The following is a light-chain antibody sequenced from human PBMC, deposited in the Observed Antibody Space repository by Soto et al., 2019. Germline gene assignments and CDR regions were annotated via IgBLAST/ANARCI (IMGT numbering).Light chain of an antibody. J-gene: IGKJ1*01. CDR3: QQYGSSPRT. CDR2: GAS. V-gene: IGKV3-20*01. CDR1: QSISGSY. Sequence: ETVLTQSPGTLSLSPGERATLSCRASQSISGSYLAWYQQKPGQAPRLLIYGASGRATGIPDRFSGSGSGTDFALTISRLEPEDFAVYYCQQYGSSPRTFGQGTKVEIK.